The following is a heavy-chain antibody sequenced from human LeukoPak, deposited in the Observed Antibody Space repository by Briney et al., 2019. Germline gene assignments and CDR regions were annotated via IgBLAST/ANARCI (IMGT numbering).Heavy chain of an antibody. V-gene: IGHV1-8*03. CDR1: GYTFTNYD. J-gene: IGHJ5*02. CDR2: MNPNSGNT. D-gene: IGHD3-22*01. CDR3: ARSYYYDSSGYKEMYNWFDP. Sequence: GASVRVSCKASGYTFTNYDINWVRQATGQGLEWMGWMNPNSGNTGYAQKFQGRVTITRNTSISTAYLELSSLRSEDTAVYYCARSYYYDSSGYKEMYNWFDPWGQGTLVTVSS.